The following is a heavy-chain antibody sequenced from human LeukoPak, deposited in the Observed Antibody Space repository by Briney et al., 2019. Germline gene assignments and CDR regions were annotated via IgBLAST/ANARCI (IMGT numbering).Heavy chain of an antibody. J-gene: IGHJ3*02. D-gene: IGHD3-22*01. CDR3: AKVSGPSGFDAFDI. Sequence: GESLKISCAASGFTLSNYAMGWVRQAPGEGLEWVSALSGDGSSRYYADSVRGRFTISRDNSKNTLFLQMNDLRAEDTAVYYCAKVSGPSGFDAFDIWGQGTMVTVSS. CDR2: LSGDGSSR. CDR1: GFTLSNYA. V-gene: IGHV3-23*01.